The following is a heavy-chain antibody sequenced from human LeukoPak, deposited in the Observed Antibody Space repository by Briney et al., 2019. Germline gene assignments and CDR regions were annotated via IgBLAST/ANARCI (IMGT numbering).Heavy chain of an antibody. V-gene: IGHV1-24*01. CDR1: GYTLTELS. CDR3: ATVRSGSYYVYAFDI. D-gene: IGHD1-26*01. Sequence: PVASVKVSCKVSGYTLTELSMHWVRQAPGKGLEWMGGFDPEDGETIYAQKFQGRVTMTEDTSTDTAYMELSSLRSEDTAVYYCATVRSGSYYVYAFDIWGQGTMVTVSS. J-gene: IGHJ3*02. CDR2: FDPEDGET.